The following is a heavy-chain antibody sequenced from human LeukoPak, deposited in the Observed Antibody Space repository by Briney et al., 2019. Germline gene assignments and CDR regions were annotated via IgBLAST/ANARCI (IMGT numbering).Heavy chain of an antibody. CDR3: AKALYYYDGSGYYSPYDAFDI. CDR1: GFTFISYA. CDR2: ISGSGDST. D-gene: IGHD3-22*01. Sequence: PGGSLRLSCAASGFTFISYAMSWVRQAPGKGLEWVSAISGSGDSTYYADSVKGRFTISRDNSKNTLYLQMNSLSAEDTAVYYCAKALYYYDGSGYYSPYDAFDIWGQGTMVTVSS. J-gene: IGHJ3*02. V-gene: IGHV3-23*01.